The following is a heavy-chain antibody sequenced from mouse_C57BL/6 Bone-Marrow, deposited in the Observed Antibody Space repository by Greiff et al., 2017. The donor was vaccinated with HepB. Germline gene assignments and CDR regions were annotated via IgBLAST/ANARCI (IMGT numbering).Heavy chain of an antibody. J-gene: IGHJ1*03. Sequence: LQESGAELVRPGASVKLSCKASGYTFTDYYINWVKQRPGQGLEWIARIYPGSGNTYYNEKFKGKATLTAEKSSSTAYMQLSSLTSEDSAVYFCARSNYGSRRYFDVWGTGTTVTVSS. CDR1: GYTFTDYY. CDR3: ARSNYGSRRYFDV. V-gene: IGHV1-76*01. D-gene: IGHD1-1*01. CDR2: IYPGSGNT.